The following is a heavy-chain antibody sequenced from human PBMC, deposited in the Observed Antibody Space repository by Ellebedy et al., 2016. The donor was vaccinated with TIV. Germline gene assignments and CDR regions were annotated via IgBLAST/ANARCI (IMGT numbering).Heavy chain of an antibody. CDR1: GFGFSSYA. D-gene: IGHD2-15*01. Sequence: GESLKISCAASGFGFSSYAMHWVRQSPVKGLEWVAGTWADGHNTYYADSVKGRFTVSRDTSKNSLYLQMDSMRDEDTAMYYCARGELVPTKGAFDYWGQGTLVTVTS. CDR3: ARGELVPTKGAFDY. CDR2: TWADGHNT. J-gene: IGHJ4*02. V-gene: IGHV3-33*01.